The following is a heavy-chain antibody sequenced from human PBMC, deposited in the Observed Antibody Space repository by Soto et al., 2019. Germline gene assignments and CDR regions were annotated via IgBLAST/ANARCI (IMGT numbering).Heavy chain of an antibody. D-gene: IGHD6-25*01. CDR3: ARDRALSSDGMDV. CDR1: GGSISSGGYY. Sequence: PSETLSLTCTASGGSISSGGYYWSWIRQHPGKGLEWIGYIYYSGSTYYNPSLKSRVTISVDTSKNQFSLKLSSVTAADTAVYYCARDRALSSDGMDVWGQGTRVTVSS. J-gene: IGHJ6*02. CDR2: IYYSGST. V-gene: IGHV4-31*03.